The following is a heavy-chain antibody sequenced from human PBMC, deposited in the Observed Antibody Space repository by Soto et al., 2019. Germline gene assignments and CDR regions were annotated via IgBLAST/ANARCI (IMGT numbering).Heavy chain of an antibody. Sequence: SETLSLTCSVSGGTISSYYWNWIRQPPGKGLEWIGYVYYTGTSNYSPSLKIRVTMAVDTSRNLFSLKLSSVTPADTAVYYCARGPNYDFWSGYFRGWGQGALVTVAS. CDR1: GGTISSYY. J-gene: IGHJ4*02. CDR3: ARGPNYDFWSGYFRG. V-gene: IGHV4-59*01. CDR2: VYYTGTS. D-gene: IGHD3-3*01.